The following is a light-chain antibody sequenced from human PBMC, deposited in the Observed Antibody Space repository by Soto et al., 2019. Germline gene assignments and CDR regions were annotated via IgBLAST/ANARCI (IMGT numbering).Light chain of an antibody. Sequence: DIVLTQSPGTLSLCPGDRATLSCRASQTISSTYLAWYQQNPGQAPRLLIYAASTRATGVPDRFSGRGSGTDFTLTISRLEPEDFAVYYCQQYGSSPKTFGQGTKVDIK. CDR3: QQYGSSPKT. J-gene: IGKJ1*01. V-gene: IGKV3-20*01. CDR2: AAS. CDR1: QTISSTY.